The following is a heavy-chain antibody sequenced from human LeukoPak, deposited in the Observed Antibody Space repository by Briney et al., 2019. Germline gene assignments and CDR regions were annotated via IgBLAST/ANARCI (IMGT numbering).Heavy chain of an antibody. J-gene: IGHJ4*02. CDR1: GGSFGGYY. Sequence: SETLSLTCAVYGGSFGGYYWSWIRQPPGKGLEWVGEINHSGSTNYNPSLKSRVTISVDTSKNHFSLKLSSVTAADTAVYYCARGLDYYDSSGYLFDYWGQGALVTVSS. CDR3: ARGLDYYDSSGYLFDY. CDR2: INHSGST. V-gene: IGHV4-34*01. D-gene: IGHD3-22*01.